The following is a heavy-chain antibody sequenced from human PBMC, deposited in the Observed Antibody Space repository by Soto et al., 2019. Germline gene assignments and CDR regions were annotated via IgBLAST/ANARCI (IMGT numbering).Heavy chain of an antibody. CDR3: ARALDYCSGGSCYFFDY. J-gene: IGHJ4*02. CDR1: GFNFSSYW. CDR2: IKQDGSEK. D-gene: IGHD2-15*01. V-gene: IGHV3-7*01. Sequence: PGGSMRLSCAAAGFNFSSYWMSWVRQATGKGLEWVANIKQDGSEKYYVDSVKGRFTISRDNAKNSLYLQMNSLRAEDTAVYYCARALDYCSGGSCYFFDYWGQGTLVTVSS.